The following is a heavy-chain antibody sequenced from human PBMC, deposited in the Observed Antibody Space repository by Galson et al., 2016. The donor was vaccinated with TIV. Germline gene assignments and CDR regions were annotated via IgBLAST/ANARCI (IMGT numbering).Heavy chain of an antibody. Sequence: SLRLSCAASGFTFSDYFMSWIRQAPGKGLEWVSYISSSGSTRYYGDSVKGRFTISRDNAKKSLYLQMNSLRAKDTAVYYCARDWGGGVLGATGAFDIWGQGTTVTVSS. J-gene: IGHJ3*02. D-gene: IGHD1-26*01. CDR1: GFTFSDYF. CDR3: ARDWGGGVLGATGAFDI. CDR2: ISSSGSTR. V-gene: IGHV3-11*04.